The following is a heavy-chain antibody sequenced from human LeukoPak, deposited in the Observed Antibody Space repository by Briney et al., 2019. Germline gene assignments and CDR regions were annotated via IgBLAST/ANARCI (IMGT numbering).Heavy chain of an antibody. Sequence: SETLSLTCTVSGGSISSYYWSWIRQPAGKGLEWIGRIYTSGSTNYNPSLKSRVTISVDTSKNQFSLKLSSVTAADTAVYYCARTLTTIYGYNSGDAFDIWGQGTMVTVSS. CDR2: IYTSGST. CDR1: GGSISSYY. V-gene: IGHV4-4*07. CDR3: ARTLTTIYGYNSGDAFDI. D-gene: IGHD5-24*01. J-gene: IGHJ3*02.